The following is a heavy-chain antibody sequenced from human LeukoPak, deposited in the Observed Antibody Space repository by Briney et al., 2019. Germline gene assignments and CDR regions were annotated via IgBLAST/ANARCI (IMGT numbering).Heavy chain of an antibody. Sequence: SETLSLTCTVSGGSISSSSYYWGWIRQPPGKGLEWIGSIYYSGSTYYNPSLKSRVTISVDTSKNQFSLKLSSVTAADTAVYYCARANYYDTSGYSRGAFDIWGQGTMVTVSS. CDR1: GGSISSSSYY. J-gene: IGHJ3*02. CDR3: ARANYYDTSGYSRGAFDI. D-gene: IGHD3-22*01. V-gene: IGHV4-39*07. CDR2: IYYSGST.